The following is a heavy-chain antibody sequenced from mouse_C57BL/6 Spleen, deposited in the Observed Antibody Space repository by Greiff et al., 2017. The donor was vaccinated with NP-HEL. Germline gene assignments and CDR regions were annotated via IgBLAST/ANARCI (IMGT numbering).Heavy chain of an antibody. CDR3: AREIGKGSYFDY. D-gene: IGHD2-14*01. V-gene: IGHV5-4*01. J-gene: IGHJ2*01. CDR1: GFTFSSYA. Sequence: EVQGVESGGGLVKPGGSLKLSCAASGFTFSSYAMSWVRQTPEKRLEWVATISDGGSYTYYPDNVKGRFTISRDNAKNNLYLQMSHLKSEDTAMYYCAREIGKGSYFDYWGQGTTLTVSS. CDR2: ISDGGSYT.